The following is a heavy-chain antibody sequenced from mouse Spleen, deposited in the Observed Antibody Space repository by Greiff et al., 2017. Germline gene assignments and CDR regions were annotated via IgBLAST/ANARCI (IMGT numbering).Heavy chain of an antibody. Sequence: QVQLQQPGAELVKPGASVKLSCKASGYTFTSYWMHWVQQRPGRGLEWIGRIDPNSGGTKYNEKFKSKATLTVDKPSSTAYMQLSSLTSEDSAVYYCARGDYSNSLAYWGQGTLVTVSA. V-gene: IGHV1-72*01. CDR3: ARGDYSNSLAY. D-gene: IGHD2-5*01. CDR2: IDPNSGGT. CDR1: GYTFTSYW. J-gene: IGHJ3*01.